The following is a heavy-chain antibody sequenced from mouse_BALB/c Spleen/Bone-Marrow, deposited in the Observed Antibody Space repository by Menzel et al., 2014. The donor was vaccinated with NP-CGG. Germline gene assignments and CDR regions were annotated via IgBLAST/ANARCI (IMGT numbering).Heavy chain of an antibody. CDR3: ARGSYYEGAMDY. Sequence: VQRVESGPGLVAPSQSLSITCTVSGFSLTSYGVHWVRQPPGKVLEWLGVIWAGGSTNYNSALMSRLSISKDNSKSQVFLKMNTLQTDDTAMYYCARGSYYEGAMDYWGQGTSVTVSS. J-gene: IGHJ4*01. CDR1: GFSLTSYG. CDR2: IWAGGST. D-gene: IGHD1-1*01. V-gene: IGHV2-9*02.